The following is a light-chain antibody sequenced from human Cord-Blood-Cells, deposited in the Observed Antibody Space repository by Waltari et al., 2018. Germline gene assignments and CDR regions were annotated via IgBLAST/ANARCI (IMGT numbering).Light chain of an antibody. Sequence: AIRMTQSPSSFSASTGDRVTITCRASQGISSYLAWYQQKPGKAPKLLIYAASTLQSGFPSRFSGSGSGTDFTLTISCLQSEDFATYYCQQYYSYPRTFGGGTKVEIK. J-gene: IGKJ4*01. CDR1: QGISSY. CDR2: AAS. V-gene: IGKV1-8*01. CDR3: QQYYSYPRT.